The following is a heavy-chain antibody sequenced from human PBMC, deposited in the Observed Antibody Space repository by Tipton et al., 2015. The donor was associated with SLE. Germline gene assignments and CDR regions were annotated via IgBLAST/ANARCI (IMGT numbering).Heavy chain of an antibody. CDR1: GGSFSGYY. D-gene: IGHD3-22*01. Sequence: TLSLTCAVYGGSFSGYYWSWIRQPPGKGLEWIGEINHSGSTNYNPSLKSRVTISVDTSKNQFSLKLSSVTAADTAVYYCARGFYHGSGGTGWFVPWGQRTLVTVSS. J-gene: IGHJ5*02. V-gene: IGHV4-34*01. CDR2: INHSGST. CDR3: ARGFYHGSGGTGWFVP.